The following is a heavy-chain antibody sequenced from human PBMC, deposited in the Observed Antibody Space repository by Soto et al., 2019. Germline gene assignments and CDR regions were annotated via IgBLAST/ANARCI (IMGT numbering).Heavy chain of an antibody. V-gene: IGHV3-48*02. J-gene: IGHJ4*02. Sequence: HPGGSLRLSCAASGFTFSSYSMNWVRQAPGKGLEWVSYISSSSTIYYADSVKGRFTISRDNAKNSLYLQMNSLRDEDTAVYYCASLPPSHIDYRCLPTVLPLSA. CDR3: ASLPPSHIDY. CDR1: GFTFSSYS. D-gene: IGHD2-2*01. CDR2: ISSSSTI.